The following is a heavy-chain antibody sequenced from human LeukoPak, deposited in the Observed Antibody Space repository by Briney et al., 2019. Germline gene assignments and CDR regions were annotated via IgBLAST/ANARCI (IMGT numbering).Heavy chain of an antibody. J-gene: IGHJ6*03. D-gene: IGHD3-22*01. CDR2: FYHSGTT. CDR1: GYSISSGHY. V-gene: IGHV4-38-2*02. CDR3: ARALDYYDSSGYYSYYYYVDV. Sequence: PSETLSLTCTVSGYSISSGHYWGWIRQPPGKGLEWIGSFYHSGTTYYNPSLKSRVTISVDTSKNQFSLKLSSVTAADTAVYYCARALDYYDSSGYYSYYYYVDVWGKGTTVTVSS.